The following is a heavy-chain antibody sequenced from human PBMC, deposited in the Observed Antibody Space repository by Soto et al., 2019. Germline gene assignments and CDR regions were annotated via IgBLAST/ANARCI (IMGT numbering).Heavy chain of an antibody. D-gene: IGHD2-15*01. CDR1: GYTFTSYD. Sequence: ASVKVSCKTSGYTFTSYDINWVRQATGQGLEWMGWMNPNSGNTGYAQKFQGRVTMTRNTSISTAYMELSSLRSEDTAVYYCARARLVNCSGGSCYPEYFQHWGQGTLVTVSS. CDR2: MNPNSGNT. V-gene: IGHV1-8*01. CDR3: ARARLVNCSGGSCYPEYFQH. J-gene: IGHJ1*01.